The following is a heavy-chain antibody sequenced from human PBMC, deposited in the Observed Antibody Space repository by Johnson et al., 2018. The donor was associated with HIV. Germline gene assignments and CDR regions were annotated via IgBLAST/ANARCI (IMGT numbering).Heavy chain of an antibody. D-gene: IGHD2-8*01. CDR3: ARKKGGMVYASDDAFDI. CDR2: ISSDGSIP. Sequence: VQLVESGGGVVQPGRSLRLSCAASGFTFSTYWMHWVRQAPGKGLVWVSRISSDGSIPVYADSVKGRFTISRDNAKNTVYLQMSSLRAEDTAVYYCARKKGGMVYASDDAFDIWGQGTMVTVSS. CDR1: GFTFSTYW. V-gene: IGHV3-74*02. J-gene: IGHJ3*02.